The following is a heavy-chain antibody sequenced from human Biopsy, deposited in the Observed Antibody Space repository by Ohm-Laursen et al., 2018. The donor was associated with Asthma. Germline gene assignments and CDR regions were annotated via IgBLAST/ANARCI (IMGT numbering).Heavy chain of an antibody. CDR1: GYSLTDLS. J-gene: IGHJ4*02. D-gene: IGHD4-17*01. V-gene: IGHV1-24*01. Sequence: SSVKISCNISGYSLTDLSMHWVRQAPGQGLEWMGGHDHEEGGTVNARRFQGRVTMTEDTSTDTAYMELSSLSSDDTAVYYCASDFPKDYVRYNFQFWGQGTLVTVSS. CDR3: ASDFPKDYVRYNFQF. CDR2: HDHEEGGT.